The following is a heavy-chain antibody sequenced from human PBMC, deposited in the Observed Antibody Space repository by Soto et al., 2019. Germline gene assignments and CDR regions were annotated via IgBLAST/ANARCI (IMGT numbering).Heavy chain of an antibody. CDR1: GFTFSSYA. V-gene: IGHV3-30-3*01. J-gene: IGHJ4*02. Sequence: GGSLRLSCAASGFTFSSYAMHWVRQAPGKGLEWVAVISYDGSNKYYADSVKGRFTISRDNSKNTLYLQMNSLRAEDTAVYYCEAWIQARVGYWGKGTLVTVSS. CDR2: ISYDGSNK. CDR3: EAWIQARVGY. D-gene: IGHD5-18*01.